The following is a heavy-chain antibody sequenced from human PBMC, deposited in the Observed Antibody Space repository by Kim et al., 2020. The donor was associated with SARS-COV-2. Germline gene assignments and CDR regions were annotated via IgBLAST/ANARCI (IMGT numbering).Heavy chain of an antibody. Sequence: ASVKVSCKASGYTFTTYHIHWVRQAPGQGLEWMGIINPSGGGTSYAQKFQGRVTVTRDTSTSTVYMELSSLRSEDTAVYYCARERTGSYYAGDYWRQGTLVTVSS. D-gene: IGHD1-26*01. V-gene: IGHV1-46*01. CDR2: INPSGGGT. CDR1: GYTFTTYH. J-gene: IGHJ4*02. CDR3: ARERTGSYYAGDY.